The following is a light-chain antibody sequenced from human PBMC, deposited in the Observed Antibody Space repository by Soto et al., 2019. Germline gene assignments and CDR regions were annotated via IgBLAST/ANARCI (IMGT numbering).Light chain of an antibody. J-gene: IGKJ3*01. CDR3: QQYKSYPYT. CDR2: GAS. CDR1: QDISNS. Sequence: DIQMTQSPSSLSASVGDRVTITCRASQDISNSLAWFQQKPGKAPKSLIYGASTLQRGVPSKFSASGSGTDFTLTINSLQPEDFATYYCQQYKSYPYTFGPGTKVDLK. V-gene: IGKV1-16*02.